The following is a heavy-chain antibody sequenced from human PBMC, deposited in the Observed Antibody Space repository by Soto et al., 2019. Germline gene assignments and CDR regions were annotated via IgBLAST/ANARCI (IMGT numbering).Heavy chain of an antibody. J-gene: IGHJ4*02. Sequence: GGSLRLSCAASGFTFSSYWMSWVRQAPGKGLEWVANIKQDGSEEYYVDSVKGRFTISRDNAKNSLYLQMNSLRAEDTAVYYCARENIVATTRPFDYWGQGTLVTVSS. CDR1: GFTFSSYW. V-gene: IGHV3-7*01. D-gene: IGHD5-12*01. CDR2: IKQDGSEE. CDR3: ARENIVATTRPFDY.